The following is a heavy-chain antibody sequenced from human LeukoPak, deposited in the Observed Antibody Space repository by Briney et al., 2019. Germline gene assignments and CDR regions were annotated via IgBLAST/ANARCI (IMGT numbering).Heavy chain of an antibody. J-gene: IGHJ5*02. CDR2: ITPIFGTA. CDR3: ARGGAARRSRRWFDP. Sequence: SVKVSCKASGGTFSSYAISWVRQAPGQGLEWMGGITPIFGTANYAQKFQGRVTITTDESTSTAYMELSSLRSEDTAVYYCARGGAARRSRRWFDPWGQGTLVTVSS. CDR1: GGTFSSYA. V-gene: IGHV1-69*05. D-gene: IGHD6-6*01.